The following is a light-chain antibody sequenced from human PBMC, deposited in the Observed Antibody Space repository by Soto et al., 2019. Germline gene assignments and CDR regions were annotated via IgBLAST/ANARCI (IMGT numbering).Light chain of an antibody. CDR1: QSVDRY. CDR3: QQYVNYPWT. J-gene: IGKJ1*01. V-gene: IGKV1-5*01. Sequence: DIQMTQSPSTLSASVGDRVSITCRASQSVDRYLAWYQQKPGKAPHLLIYDASSLESGVPSRFSGSGSGTEFTLTISSLQHEDFATYYCQQYVNYPWTFGPGTKVEIK. CDR2: DAS.